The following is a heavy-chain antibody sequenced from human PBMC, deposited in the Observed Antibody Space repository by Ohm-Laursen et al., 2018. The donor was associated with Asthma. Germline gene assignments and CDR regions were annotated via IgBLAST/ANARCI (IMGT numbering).Heavy chain of an antibody. D-gene: IGHD7-27*01. CDR1: GFTFSSYG. CDR2: ISYDGSNK. CDR3: AKDAWAV. J-gene: IGHJ6*02. Sequence: SLRLSCAASGFTFSSYGMHWVRQAPGKGLEWVTVISYDGSNKYYADSVKGRFTISRDNSKNTLYLQMNSLRAEDTAVYYCAKDAWAVWGQGTTVTVSS. V-gene: IGHV3-30*18.